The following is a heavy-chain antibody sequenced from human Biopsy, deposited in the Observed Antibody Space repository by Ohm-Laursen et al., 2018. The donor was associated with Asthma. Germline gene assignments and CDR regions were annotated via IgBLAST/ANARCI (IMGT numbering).Heavy chain of an antibody. J-gene: IGHJ1*01. D-gene: IGHD4-17*01. V-gene: IGHV3-30*18. CDR3: AKGHGAYVFPYFQH. CDR2: ISYDGSDK. CDR1: GFTFSSFG. Sequence: SLRLSCAASGFTFSSFGIHWVRQAPGKGLEWVAVISYDGSDKYYADSVKGRFTISRDNSKNTLYLQMNSLRAEDTAVYYCAKGHGAYVFPYFQHWGQGTLVTVSS.